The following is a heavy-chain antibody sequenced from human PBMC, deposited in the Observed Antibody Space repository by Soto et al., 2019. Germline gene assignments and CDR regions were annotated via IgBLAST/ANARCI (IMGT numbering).Heavy chain of an antibody. V-gene: IGHV4-31*03. J-gene: IGHJ4*02. CDR3: ARGIRIGVVAATPLDY. CDR2: IYYIGST. D-gene: IGHD2-15*01. Sequence: QVQLQESGPGLVKPSQTLSLTCTVSGGSISSGGYYWSWIRQHPGKGLEWIGYIYYIGSTYYNPSHKSRVTISVDTSKNQFSLKLSSVTAADTAVYYCARGIRIGVVAATPLDYWGQGTLVTVSS. CDR1: GGSISSGGYY.